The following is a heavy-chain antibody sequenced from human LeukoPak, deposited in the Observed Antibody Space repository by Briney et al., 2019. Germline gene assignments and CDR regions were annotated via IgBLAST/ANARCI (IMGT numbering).Heavy chain of an antibody. CDR3: ARLRGGDYSSYNWFDP. D-gene: IGHD2-21*02. CDR2: IYYSGST. CDR1: GGSISSYY. Sequence: KASETLSLTCTVSGGSISSYYWSWIRQPPGKGLEWIGYIYYSGSTNYNPSLKSRVAISVDTSKNHFSLKLSSVTAADTAVYYCARLRGGDYSSYNWFDPWGQGTLVTVSS. J-gene: IGHJ5*02. V-gene: IGHV4-59*01.